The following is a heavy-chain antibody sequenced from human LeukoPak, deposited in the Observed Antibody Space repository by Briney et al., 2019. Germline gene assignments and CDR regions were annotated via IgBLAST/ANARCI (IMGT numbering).Heavy chain of an antibody. CDR1: GGSISSYY. CDR3: ARAAYYDFWSGYYPYGMDV. Sequence: PSETLSLTCTVSGGSISSYYWSWIRQPPGKGLEWIGYIYYSGSTNYNPSLKSRVTISVDTSKNQLSLKLSSVTAADTAVYYCARAAYYDFWSGYYPYGMDVWGQGTTVTVSS. V-gene: IGHV4-59*01. CDR2: IYYSGST. D-gene: IGHD3-3*01. J-gene: IGHJ6*02.